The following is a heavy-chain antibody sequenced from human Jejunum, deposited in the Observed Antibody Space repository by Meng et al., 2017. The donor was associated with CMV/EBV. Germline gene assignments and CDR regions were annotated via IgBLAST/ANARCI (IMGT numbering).Heavy chain of an antibody. Sequence: QVQRLQSVAEVKKPGASVKVSCKASGYAFTGYYIHWLRQAPGQGLEWMGWINPSSGAIFYAQKFQDRVTMSRETSITTVYMDLSSLRSDDTAVYFCSRGGGGDGTYLLDYWGQGTLVTVSS. D-gene: IGHD2-21*01. J-gene: IGHJ4*02. CDR3: SRGGGGDGTYLLDY. V-gene: IGHV1-2*02. CDR2: INPSSGAI. CDR1: GYAFTGYY.